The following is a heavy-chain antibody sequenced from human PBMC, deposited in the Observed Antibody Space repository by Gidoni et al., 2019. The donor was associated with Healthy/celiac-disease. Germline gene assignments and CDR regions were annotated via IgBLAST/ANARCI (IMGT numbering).Heavy chain of an antibody. V-gene: IGHV4-4*07. CDR1: GGAISSYY. CDR2: IYTSGST. Sequence: QVQLQESGPGLVKPSETLSLTCTVSGGAISSYYWSWIRQPAGKGLELIGRIYTSGSTNYNPSLKSRVTMSVDTSKNQFSLKLSSVTAADTAVYYCARAFRGDDYGDLPDYYYGMDVWGQGTTVTVSS. J-gene: IGHJ6*02. D-gene: IGHD4-17*01. CDR3: ARAFRGDDYGDLPDYYYGMDV.